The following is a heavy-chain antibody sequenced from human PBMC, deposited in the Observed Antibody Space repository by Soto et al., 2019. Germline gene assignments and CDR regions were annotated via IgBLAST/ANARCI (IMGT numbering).Heavy chain of an antibody. V-gene: IGHV1-18*01. CDR3: ARYSGYDPQYYFDY. Sequence: APVKVSCKAIGYTSSSYVINWVLQAPGQGLEWMGWISVFNGDTKYAQKFQGRVTMTRDTSTSTVYVELSSLRSEDTGVYSCARYSGYDPQYYFDYWGQGNLVTVSS. CDR1: GYTSSSYV. D-gene: IGHD5-12*01. J-gene: IGHJ4*02. CDR2: ISVFNGDT.